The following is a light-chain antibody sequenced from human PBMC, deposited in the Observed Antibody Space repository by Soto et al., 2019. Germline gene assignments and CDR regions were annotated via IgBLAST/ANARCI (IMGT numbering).Light chain of an antibody. CDR2: GNS. CDR3: QSFDSSLSLPYV. J-gene: IGLJ1*01. Sequence: QSVLTQPPSVSGAPGQRVTISCTGSNSNIGADNDVHWYQQLPGTAPKLLIYGNSNRPSGVPDRFSGSKSGTSASLAITGLQAEDEADYYCQSFDSSLSLPYVLGTGTQLTVL. V-gene: IGLV1-40*01. CDR1: NSNIGADND.